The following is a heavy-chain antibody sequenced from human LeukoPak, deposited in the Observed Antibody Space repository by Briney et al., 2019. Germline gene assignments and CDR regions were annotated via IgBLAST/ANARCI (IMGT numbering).Heavy chain of an antibody. Sequence: GGSLRLSCAASGFTFSSYAMHWVRQAPGKGLERVAVISYDGSNKYYADSVKGRFTISRDNSKNTLYPQMNSLRAEDTAVYYCARAGRSGSYRYYYYMDVWGKGTTVTVSS. CDR3: ARAGRSGSYRYYYYMDV. V-gene: IGHV3-30*04. J-gene: IGHJ6*03. D-gene: IGHD3-10*01. CDR2: ISYDGSNK. CDR1: GFTFSSYA.